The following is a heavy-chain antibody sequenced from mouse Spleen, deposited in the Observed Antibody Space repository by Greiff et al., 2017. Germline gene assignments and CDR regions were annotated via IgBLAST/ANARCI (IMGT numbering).Heavy chain of an antibody. CDR1: GYTFTSYD. Sequence: VQGVESGPELVKPGASVKLSCKASGYTFTSYDINWVKQRPGQGLEWIGWIYPRDGSTKYNEKFKGKATLTVDTSSSTAYMELHSLTSEDSAVYFCARAATVVATDWYFDVWGTGTTVTVSS. D-gene: IGHD1-1*01. V-gene: IGHV1-85*01. CDR3: ARAATVVATDWYFDV. J-gene: IGHJ1*03. CDR2: IYPRDGST.